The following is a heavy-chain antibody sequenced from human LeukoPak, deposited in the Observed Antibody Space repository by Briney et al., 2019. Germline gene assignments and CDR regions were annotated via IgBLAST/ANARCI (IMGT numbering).Heavy chain of an antibody. V-gene: IGHV6-1*01. J-gene: IGHJ4*02. D-gene: IGHD2-15*01. CDR2: TYYRSKWYN. Sequence: SQTLSLTCAISGDSVSSNSVAWNWIRQSPSRGLEWLGRTYYRSKWYNDYAVSVKGRITINPDTSKNQFSLQLNSVTPEDTAVYFCARDHCSGGSCHWRFDYWGQGTLVTVSS. CDR1: GDSVSSNSVA. CDR3: ARDHCSGGSCHWRFDY.